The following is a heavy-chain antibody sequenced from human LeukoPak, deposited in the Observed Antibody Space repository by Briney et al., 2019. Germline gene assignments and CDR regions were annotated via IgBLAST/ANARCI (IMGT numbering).Heavy chain of an antibody. CDR1: GYSISSGYY. CDR2: IYHSGST. V-gene: IGHV4-38-2*02. Sequence: SETLSLTCTVSGYSISSGYYWGWIRQHPRKGLEWIGSIYHSGSTYYNPSLKSRVTISVDTSKNHFSLKLSSVTAADTAVYYCARVPSHFDYWGQGTLVTVSS. CDR3: ARVPSHFDY. J-gene: IGHJ4*02.